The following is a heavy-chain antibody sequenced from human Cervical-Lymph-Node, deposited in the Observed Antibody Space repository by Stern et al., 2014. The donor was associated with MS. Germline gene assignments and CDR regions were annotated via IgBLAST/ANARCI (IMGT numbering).Heavy chain of an antibody. CDR3: ARRWGAYYFDY. V-gene: IGHV4-4*03. D-gene: IGHD1-26*01. CDR1: GGSISSNNW. CDR2: ISDSGST. Sequence: QEQLQESGPGLVKPPGTLSLTCVVSGGSISSNNWRSWVRQSPGKGLEWIGEISDSGSTNYNPSLKSRVTLSVDKSRNQFSLKLSAAIAADTAVYYCARRWGAYYFDYWGRGTLVTVSS. J-gene: IGHJ4*02.